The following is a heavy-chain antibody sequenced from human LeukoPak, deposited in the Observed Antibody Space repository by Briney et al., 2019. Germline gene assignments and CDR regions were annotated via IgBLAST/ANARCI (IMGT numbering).Heavy chain of an antibody. D-gene: IGHD2/OR15-2a*01. CDR2: ISWSGDDI. CDR3: ARDEGAQNF. V-gene: IGHV3-9*01. Sequence: GWSLRLSCAASGFTFDDCAMHWVRQAPGKGLEWVSGISWSGDDIGYADSVKGRFTISRDNAKNSLYLQMNSLRAEDTAVYYCARDEGAQNFWGQGTLVTVSS. J-gene: IGHJ4*02. CDR1: GFTFDDCA.